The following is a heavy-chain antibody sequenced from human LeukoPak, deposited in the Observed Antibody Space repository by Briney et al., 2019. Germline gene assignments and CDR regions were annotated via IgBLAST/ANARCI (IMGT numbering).Heavy chain of an antibody. CDR2: ISITSDTI. J-gene: IGHJ3*02. Sequence: GGSLRLSCVASGFTFSSYSMNWVRQAPGKGLEWVSYISITSDTIYYAESVKGRFTISRDNAKNSLSLQMNSLRGEDTAVYYCARDAPRNYDILTGYPTHAFDIWGQGTMVTVSS. V-gene: IGHV3-48*01. CDR1: GFTFSSYS. D-gene: IGHD3-9*01. CDR3: ARDAPRNYDILTGYPTHAFDI.